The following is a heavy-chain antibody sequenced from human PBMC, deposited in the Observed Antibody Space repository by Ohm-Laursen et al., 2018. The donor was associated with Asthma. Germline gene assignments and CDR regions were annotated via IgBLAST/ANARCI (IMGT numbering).Heavy chain of an antibody. D-gene: IGHD6-19*01. V-gene: IGHV3-15*01. J-gene: IGHJ5*02. CDR2: IKSKTDGGTT. CDR3: ATLQKYSSGWYGT. Sequence: SLRLSCTASGFTFTNAWMSWVRQAPGKGLEWVGRIKSKTDGGTTDYAAPVKGRFTISRDDSKNTLYLQMNSLKTEDTAVYYCATLQKYSSGWYGTWGQGTLVTVSS. CDR1: GFTFTNAW.